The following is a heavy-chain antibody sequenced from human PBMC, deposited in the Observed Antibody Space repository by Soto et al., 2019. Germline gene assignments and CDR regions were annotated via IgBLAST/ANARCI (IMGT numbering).Heavy chain of an antibody. V-gene: IGHV3-23*01. Sequence: EVQLLESGGGLVQPGGSLRLSCAASGFTFSSYAMSWVRQAPGKGLEWVSATSGSGGSTYYAESVKGRFTISRDNSKNTLYLQMNSLRAEETAVYYCAKGSSGWYDAFDIWGQGTMVTVSS. J-gene: IGHJ3*02. CDR1: GFTFSSYA. CDR3: AKGSSGWYDAFDI. CDR2: TSGSGGST. D-gene: IGHD6-19*01.